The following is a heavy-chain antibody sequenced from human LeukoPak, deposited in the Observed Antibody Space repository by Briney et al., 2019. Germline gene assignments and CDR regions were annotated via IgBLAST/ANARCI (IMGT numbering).Heavy chain of an antibody. CDR1: GFTFSSYS. J-gene: IGHJ4*02. CDR2: ISSSSSYI. CDR3: ARSGLDYVWGSYRYPYFDY. D-gene: IGHD3-16*02. V-gene: IGHV3-21*01. Sequence: GGSLRLSCAASGFTFSSYSTNWVRQAPGKGLEWVSSISSSSSYIYYADSVKGRFTISRDNAKNSLYLQMNSLRAEDTAVYYCARSGLDYVWGSYRYPYFDYWGQGTLVTVSS.